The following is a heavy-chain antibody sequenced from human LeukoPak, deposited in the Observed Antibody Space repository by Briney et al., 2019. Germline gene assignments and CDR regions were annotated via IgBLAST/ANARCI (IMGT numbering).Heavy chain of an antibody. CDR2: ISYDGSNK. V-gene: IGHV3-30*14. J-gene: IGHJ5*02. Sequence: GRSLRLSCAASGFTFSSYAMHWVRQAPGKGLEWVAVISYDGSNKYYADSVKGRFTISRDNSKNTLYLQMNSLRAEDTAVYYCARAGYPSGWFDPWGQGTLVTVSS. D-gene: IGHD5-12*01. CDR1: GFTFSSYA. CDR3: ARAGYPSGWFDP.